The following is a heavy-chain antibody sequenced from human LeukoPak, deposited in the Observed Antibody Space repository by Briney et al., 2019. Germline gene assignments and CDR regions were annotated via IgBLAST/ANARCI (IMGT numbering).Heavy chain of an antibody. J-gene: IGHJ5*02. CDR3: ARDMPPNSGCPSRALNWFDP. CDR2: IYTSGST. D-gene: IGHD5-12*01. Sequence: SETLSLTCTVSGGSISSYYWSWIRQPAGKGLEWIGRIYTSGSTNYNPSLKSRVTMSVDTSKNQFSLKLSSVTAADTAVYYCARDMPPNSGCPSRALNWFDPWGQGTLVTVSS. CDR1: GGSISSYY. V-gene: IGHV4-4*07.